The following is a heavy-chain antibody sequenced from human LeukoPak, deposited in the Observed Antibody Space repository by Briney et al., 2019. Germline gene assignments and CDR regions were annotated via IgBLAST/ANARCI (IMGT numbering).Heavy chain of an antibody. Sequence: GGSLRLSCAASGFTFTNYTMTWVRQAPGKGLEWVSSISASGVMTYYADSVKGRFTVSRDNSKNSLYLQMSSLTAADTAVYYCAKDRSIGTYYTFDHWGQGTLVTVSS. CDR2: ISASGVMT. CDR1: GFTFTNYT. D-gene: IGHD1-26*01. V-gene: IGHV3-23*01. J-gene: IGHJ4*02. CDR3: AKDRSIGTYYTFDH.